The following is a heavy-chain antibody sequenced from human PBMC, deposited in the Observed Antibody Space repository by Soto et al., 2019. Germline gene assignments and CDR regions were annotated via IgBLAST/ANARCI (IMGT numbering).Heavy chain of an antibody. J-gene: IGHJ4*02. V-gene: IGHV3-21*01. CDR3: ARELTGYSYGYSPQAY. Sequence: GGSLRLSCTASGFPFISYSMNWVRQAPGKGLEWVSSISSSSSYIYYADSVKGRFTISRDNAKNSLYLQMNSLRAEDTAVYYCARELTGYSYGYSPQAYWGQGTLVTVSS. CDR2: ISSSSSYI. CDR1: GFPFISYS. D-gene: IGHD5-18*01.